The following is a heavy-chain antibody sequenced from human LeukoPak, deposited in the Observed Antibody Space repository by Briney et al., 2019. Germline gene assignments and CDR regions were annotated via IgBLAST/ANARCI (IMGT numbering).Heavy chain of an antibody. CDR1: GGSISSGDYY. CDR3: ARDTDDYGDRGPYYYYYGMDV. J-gene: IGHJ6*02. D-gene: IGHD4-17*01. Sequence: PSQTLSLTCTVSGGSISSGDYYWSWIRQPPGKGLEWIGYIYYSGSTYYNPSLKSRATISVDMSKNQFSLKLSSVTAADTAVYYCARDTDDYGDRGPYYYYYGMDVWGQGTTVTVSS. CDR2: IYYSGST. V-gene: IGHV4-30-4*01.